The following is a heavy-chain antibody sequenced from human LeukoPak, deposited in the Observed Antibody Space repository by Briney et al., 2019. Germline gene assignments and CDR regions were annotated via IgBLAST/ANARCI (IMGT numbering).Heavy chain of an antibody. CDR3: ARGHCSSTSCPNYYYYYYMDV. V-gene: IGHV3-48*01. D-gene: IGHD2-2*01. J-gene: IGHJ6*03. CDR2: ISSSSSTI. CDR1: GFTFSSYS. Sequence: GGSLRLSCAASGFTFSSYSMIWVRQAPGKGLEWVSYISSSSSTIYYADSVKGQFTISRDNAKNSLYLQMNSLRAEDTAVYYCARGHCSSTSCPNYYYYYYMDVWGKGTTVTVSS.